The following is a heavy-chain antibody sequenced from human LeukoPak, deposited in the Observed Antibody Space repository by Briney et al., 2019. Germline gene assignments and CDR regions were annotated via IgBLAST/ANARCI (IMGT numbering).Heavy chain of an antibody. Sequence: ASVKVSCKASGYTSTGYYMHWVRQAPGQGLEWMGWINPNSGGTNYAQKFQGRVTMTRDTSISTAYMELTSLRSEDTAVYYCASHGGNFPGYWGQGTLVTVSS. CDR1: GYTSTGYY. V-gene: IGHV1-2*02. D-gene: IGHD4-23*01. CDR2: INPNSGGT. CDR3: ASHGGNFPGY. J-gene: IGHJ4*02.